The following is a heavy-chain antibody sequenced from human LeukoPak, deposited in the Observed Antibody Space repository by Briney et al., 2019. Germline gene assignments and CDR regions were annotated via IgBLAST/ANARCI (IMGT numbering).Heavy chain of an antibody. V-gene: IGHV4-59*12. CDR2: IYYSGST. Sequence: PSETLSLTCTVSGGSISSYYWSWIRQPPGKGLEWIGYIYYSGSTNYNPSLKSRVTISVDTSKNQFSLKLSSVTAADTAVYYCARDSPVGSMDVWGKGTTVTVSS. D-gene: IGHD4-23*01. CDR3: ARDSPVGSMDV. J-gene: IGHJ6*03. CDR1: GGSISSYY.